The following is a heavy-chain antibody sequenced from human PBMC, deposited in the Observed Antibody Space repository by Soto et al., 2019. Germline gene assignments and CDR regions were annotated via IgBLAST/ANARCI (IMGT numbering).Heavy chain of an antibody. CDR2: INPNSGGT. J-gene: IGHJ6*02. Sequence: AASVKVSCKTSGYIFTGFYMHWVRQAPGQGLEWMGWINPNSGGTNYPQKFRDRVTMTRDTSIGTAYMELSSLRSDDTAVYYCARDRVDYSSFHYGMDVWGQGTTVTVSS. V-gene: IGHV1-2*02. D-gene: IGHD4-4*01. CDR3: ARDRVDYSSFHYGMDV. CDR1: GYIFTGFY.